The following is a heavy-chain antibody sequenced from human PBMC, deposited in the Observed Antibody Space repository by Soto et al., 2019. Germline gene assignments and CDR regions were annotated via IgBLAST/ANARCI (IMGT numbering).Heavy chain of an antibody. V-gene: IGHV3-73*01. Sequence: VQLVESGGGLVKPGGSLRLSCAASGFTFSGSAMHWVRQASGKGLEWVGRIRSKANSYATAYAASVKGRFTISRDDSKNTAYLQMNSLKTEDTAVYYCTSPRKGYCSGGSCYSVDYWGQGTLVTVSS. CDR1: GFTFSGSA. CDR2: IRSKANSYAT. CDR3: TSPRKGYCSGGSCYSVDY. D-gene: IGHD2-15*01. J-gene: IGHJ4*02.